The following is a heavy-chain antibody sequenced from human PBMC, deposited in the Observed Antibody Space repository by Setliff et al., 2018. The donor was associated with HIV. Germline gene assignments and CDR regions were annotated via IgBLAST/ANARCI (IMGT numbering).Heavy chain of an antibody. CDR3: ARLGIPPGQWYNWFDP. D-gene: IGHD2-2*01. CDR1: GFTFSSYE. J-gene: IGHJ5*02. Sequence: GGSLRLSCAASGFTFSSYEMNWVRQAPGKGLEWVSAISGGGGGTYDADSVKGRFTISRDNSKNTLYLQMNSLRAEDTAVYYCARLGIPPGQWYNWFDPWGQGTLVTVSS. CDR2: ISGGGGGT. V-gene: IGHV3-23*01.